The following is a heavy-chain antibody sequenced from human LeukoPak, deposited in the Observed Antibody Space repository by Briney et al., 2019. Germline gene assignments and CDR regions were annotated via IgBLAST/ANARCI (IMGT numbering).Heavy chain of an antibody. J-gene: IGHJ3*02. CDR2: INPNSGGT. V-gene: IGHV1-2*02. CDR3: ARDMQWLVRGDAFDI. CDR1: GYTFTGYY. D-gene: IGHD6-19*01. Sequence: GASVKVSCKASGYTFTGYYMHWVRQAPGQGLEWMGWINPNSGGTNYAQKFQGRVTMTRDTSISTAYMELSRLRSDDTAVYYCARDMQWLVRGDAFDIWGQGTMVTVSS.